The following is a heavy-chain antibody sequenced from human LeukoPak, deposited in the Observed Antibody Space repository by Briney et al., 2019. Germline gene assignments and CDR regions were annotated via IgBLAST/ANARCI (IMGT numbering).Heavy chain of an antibody. CDR1: GFAFSSFA. Sequence: GGSLRLSCVASGFAFSSFAMSWVRQAPGQGLEWVSGLTGSGSTYHADSVKGRFTISRDNSKNTLSMQMSSLRAEDTAVYYCAKMKGWRLYDYCMDVWGKGTTVTVSS. CDR3: AKMKGWRLYDYCMDV. D-gene: IGHD2-15*01. CDR2: LTGSGST. V-gene: IGHV3-23*01. J-gene: IGHJ6*03.